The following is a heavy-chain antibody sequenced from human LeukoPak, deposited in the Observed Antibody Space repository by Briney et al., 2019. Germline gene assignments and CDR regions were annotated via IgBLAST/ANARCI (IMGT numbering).Heavy chain of an antibody. CDR1: GGTFSSYA. V-gene: IGHV1-69*06. D-gene: IGHD4-23*01. CDR2: IIPIFGTA. CDR3: ASTEDDYGGNSAWFDP. J-gene: IGHJ5*02. Sequence: SVKVSCKASGGTFSSYAISWVRQAPGQGLEWMGGIIPIFGTANYAQKFQGRVTITADKSTSTAYMELSSLRSEDTAVYYCASTEDDYGGNSAWFDPWGQGTLVTVSS.